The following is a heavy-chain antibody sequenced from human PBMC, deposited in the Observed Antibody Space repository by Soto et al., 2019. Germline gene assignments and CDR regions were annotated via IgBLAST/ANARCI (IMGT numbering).Heavy chain of an antibody. J-gene: IGHJ3*02. CDR2: IWYDGRTK. V-gene: IGHV3-33*06. Sequence: GGSLRLSCAASGFTFSDYAMHWVRQAPGKGLGWVAVIWYDGRTKYYADSVKGRFTISRDNSKNTLHLQMNTLRTEDTAVYYCAKDKQRFLEWLLSNACDMWGQGTMVTVSS. CDR3: AKDKQRFLEWLLSNACDM. D-gene: IGHD3-3*01. CDR1: GFTFSDYA.